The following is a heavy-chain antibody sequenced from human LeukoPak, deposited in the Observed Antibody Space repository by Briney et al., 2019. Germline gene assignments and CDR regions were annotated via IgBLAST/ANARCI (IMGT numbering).Heavy chain of an antibody. CDR2: IYYSGST. J-gene: IGHJ4*02. Sequence: SETLSLTCTVSGGSISSGGYYWSWIRQHPGKGLEWIGYIYYSGSTYYNPSLKSRVTISVDTSKNQFSLKLSSVTAADTAVYYCARTLSEILTGRLFDYWGQGTLVTGSS. CDR1: GGSISSGGYY. D-gene: IGHD3-9*01. CDR3: ARTLSEILTGRLFDY. V-gene: IGHV4-31*03.